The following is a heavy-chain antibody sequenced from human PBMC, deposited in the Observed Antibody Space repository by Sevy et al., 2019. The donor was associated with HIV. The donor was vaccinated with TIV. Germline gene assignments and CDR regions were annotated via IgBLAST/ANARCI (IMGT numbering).Heavy chain of an antibody. D-gene: IGHD5-18*01. CDR1: GFTFSVYW. Sequence: GGSLRLSCAAPGFTFSVYWMSWVRQAPGKGLEWVATMKEDGSDKDYVDSVKGRFTISRDNAKNSLYLQMNSLRAEDTAVYYCVREGVGGYSYSLDCWGQGTLVTVSS. J-gene: IGHJ4*02. CDR3: VREGVGGYSYSLDC. CDR2: MKEDGSDK. V-gene: IGHV3-7*01.